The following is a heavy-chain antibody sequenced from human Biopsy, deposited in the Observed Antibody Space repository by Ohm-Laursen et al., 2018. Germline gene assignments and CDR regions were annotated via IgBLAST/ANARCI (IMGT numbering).Heavy chain of an antibody. J-gene: IGHJ5*02. D-gene: IGHD3-16*01. CDR3: TRAGGGKIYGP. V-gene: IGHV4-31*03. CDR1: GVSMNTGTYY. CDR2: VHKSGNT. Sequence: SQTLSLTCTVSGVSMNTGTYYWTWIRQNPATGLEWIGYVHKSGNTLYNPSLKSRLSISVDTSRNQFSLKLTSVTAADTALYYCTRAGGGKIYGPWGQGTLVTVSS.